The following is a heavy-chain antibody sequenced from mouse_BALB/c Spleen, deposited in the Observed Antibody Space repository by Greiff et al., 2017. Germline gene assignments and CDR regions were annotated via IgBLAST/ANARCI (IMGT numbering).Heavy chain of an antibody. CDR3: ARSDSSSFYYAMDY. CDR1: GYTFTSYW. V-gene: IGHV1-7*01. Sequence: QVQLQQSGAELAKPGASVKMSCKASGYTFTSYWMHWVKQRPGQGLEWIGYINPSTGYTEYNQKFKDKATLTADKSSSTAYMQLSSLTSEDSAVYYCARSDSSSFYYAMDYWGQGTSVTVSS. D-gene: IGHD1-1*01. CDR2: INPSTGYT. J-gene: IGHJ4*01.